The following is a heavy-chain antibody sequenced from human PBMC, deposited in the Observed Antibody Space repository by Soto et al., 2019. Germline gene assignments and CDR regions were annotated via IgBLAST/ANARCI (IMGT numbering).Heavy chain of an antibody. J-gene: IGHJ5*02. CDR3: ATGGWGNWFDP. CDR2: IMPIFGTA. CDR1: GGTFSSNA. V-gene: IGHV1-69*12. D-gene: IGHD1-26*01. Sequence: QAQLVQCGAEVKKPGSSVKDACKASGGTFSSNAISWVRQAPEQGLEWMGGIMPIFGTANYTQKFQGRVTITADESTSTAYMELSSLSSEDTAVYYCATGGWGNWFDPWGQGTLVTVSS.